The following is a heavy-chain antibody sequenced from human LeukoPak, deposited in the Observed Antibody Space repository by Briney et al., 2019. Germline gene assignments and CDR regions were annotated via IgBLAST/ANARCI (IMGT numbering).Heavy chain of an antibody. J-gene: IGHJ6*02. CDR2: ISWDGGST. CDR1: GFTFYDYT. CDR3: AKDMTDSRTYYYYYAVDV. V-gene: IGHV3-43*01. Sequence: GGSLRLSCAASGFTFYDYTMHWVRHTPGRGLEWVSLISWDGGSTNYADSVKGRFTISGDNSKNSLYLQMSSLKTEDTALYYCAKDMTDSRTYYYYYAVDVWGQGTTVTVSS. D-gene: IGHD3-22*01.